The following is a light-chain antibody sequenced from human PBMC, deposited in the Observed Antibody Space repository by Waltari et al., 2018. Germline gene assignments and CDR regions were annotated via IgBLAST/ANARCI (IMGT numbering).Light chain of an antibody. CDR2: EVN. CDR3: SSHGGSDKFYV. Sequence: QSALTQPPSASGSPGQSVAISCTGTSSDIGRYDLVSWDQQHPGKAPKLIISEVNKRPSGVPDRFSGAKSGNTASLTVSGLQAEDEADYYCSSHGGSDKFYVFGTGTKVTVL. V-gene: IGLV2-8*01. J-gene: IGLJ1*01. CDR1: SSDIGRYDL.